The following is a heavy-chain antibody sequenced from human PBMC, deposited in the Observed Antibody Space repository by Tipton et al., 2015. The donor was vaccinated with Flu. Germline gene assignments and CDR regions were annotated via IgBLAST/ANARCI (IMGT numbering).Heavy chain of an antibody. CDR3: ARAGESGSGIYYYYGLDV. V-gene: IGHV4-31*03. J-gene: IGHJ6*02. D-gene: IGHD3-10*01. CDR1: GGSIRSGDFC. CDR2: IYYSGSI. Sequence: TLSLICSVSGGSIRSGDFCWSWIRQHPGKGLEWIGNIYYSGSIDYNPSLKSRVTMSVDTSNNRISLNLSSVTAADTAAYYCARAGESGSGIYYYYGLDVWGQGTTVTVS.